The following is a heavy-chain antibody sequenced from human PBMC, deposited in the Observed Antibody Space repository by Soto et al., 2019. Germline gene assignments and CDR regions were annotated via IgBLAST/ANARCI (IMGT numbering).Heavy chain of an antibody. D-gene: IGHD4-17*01. CDR1: GGTFSSYT. V-gene: IGHV1-69*02. Sequence: QVQLVQSGAEVKKPGSSVKVSCKASGGTFSSYTISWVRQAPGQGLEWMGRIIPILGIANYAQKFQGRVTSTADKSTSAAYMELSSLRSEDTAVYPCAGEGYGDDGVYWGQGTLVTVSS. CDR3: AGEGYGDDGVY. CDR2: IIPILGIA. J-gene: IGHJ4*02.